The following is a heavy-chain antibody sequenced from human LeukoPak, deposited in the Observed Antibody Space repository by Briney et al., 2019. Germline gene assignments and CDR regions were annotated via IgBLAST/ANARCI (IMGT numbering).Heavy chain of an antibody. D-gene: IGHD3-10*01. J-gene: IGHJ4*02. CDR2: IYPGDSNT. V-gene: IGHV5-51*01. Sequence: GESLRISCKASGYTFTDFWIGWVRQMPGKGLEWMGIIYPGDSNTRYSPSFQGQVTISADKHISTAYLQWSSLKASDSAMYYCARQYNYYAAGASYFDYWGQGSLVTVSS. CDR1: GYTFTDFW. CDR3: ARQYNYYAAGASYFDY.